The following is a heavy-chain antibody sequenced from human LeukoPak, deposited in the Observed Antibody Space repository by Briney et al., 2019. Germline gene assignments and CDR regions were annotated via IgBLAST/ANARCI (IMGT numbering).Heavy chain of an antibody. CDR1: GGSISSYY. J-gene: IGHJ4*02. CDR3: ARGRAASGLPYFDY. CDR2: IYYSGST. D-gene: IGHD6-25*01. V-gene: IGHV4-59*01. Sequence: SETLSLTCTVSGGSISSYYWGWIRQPPGKGLEWIGYIYYSGSTNYNPSLKSRVTISVDTSKNQFSLRLSSVTAEDTAVYYCARGRAASGLPYFDYWGQGTLVTVSS.